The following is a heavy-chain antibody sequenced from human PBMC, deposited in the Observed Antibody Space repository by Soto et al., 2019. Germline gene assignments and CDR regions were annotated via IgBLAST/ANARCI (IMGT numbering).Heavy chain of an antibody. V-gene: IGHV4-31*03. CDR2: IYYSGAT. J-gene: IGHJ4*02. CDR1: GDSMGSGGHY. D-gene: IGHD7-27*01. Sequence: QVQLQESGPGLVKPSQTLSLTCTVSGDSMGSGGHYYNWIRLLPGKGLEWIGYIYYSGATHYNPSLRGRVSISIDTSNTHFSLRLISVTAADTALYFCARDKDLEPTVWGYWGQGTQVTVSS. CDR3: ARDKDLEPTVWGY.